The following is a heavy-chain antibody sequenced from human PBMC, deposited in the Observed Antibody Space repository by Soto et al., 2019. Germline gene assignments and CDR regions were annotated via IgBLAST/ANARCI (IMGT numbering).Heavy chain of an antibody. D-gene: IGHD6-13*01. CDR2: IYTSGST. CDR3: ARDRQQLVLFGDYYYGMDV. V-gene: IGHV4-4*07. Sequence: QVQLQESGPGLVKPSETLSLTCTVSGGSISSYYWSWIRQPAGKGLEWIGRIYTSGSTNYNPSLKSRVTMSVDTSKNQFSLKLSSVTAADTAVYYCARDRQQLVLFGDYYYGMDVWGQGTTVTVSS. J-gene: IGHJ6*02. CDR1: GGSISSYY.